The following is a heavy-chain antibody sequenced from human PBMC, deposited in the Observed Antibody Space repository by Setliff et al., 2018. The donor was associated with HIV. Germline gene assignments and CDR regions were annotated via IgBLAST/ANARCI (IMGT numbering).Heavy chain of an antibody. CDR3: AHKGLSSGWPYFDY. CDR2: LQHDENNK. V-gene: IGHV3-30*02. J-gene: IGHJ4*02. CDR1: GFSLTSYG. Sequence: GESLKISCAASGFSLTSYGMHWVRQTPDKGLEWVAFLQHDENNKYYADSVKGRFTISRDTSKNTLFLTLTNVDPVDSAKYYCAHKGLSSGWPYFDYWGQGTLVTVSS. D-gene: IGHD6-19*01.